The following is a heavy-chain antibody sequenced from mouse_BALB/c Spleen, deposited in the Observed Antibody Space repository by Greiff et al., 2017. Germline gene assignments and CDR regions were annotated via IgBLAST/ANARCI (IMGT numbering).Heavy chain of an antibody. V-gene: IGHV3-2*02. CDR2: ISYSGST. J-gene: IGHJ4*01. Sequence: EVQRVESGPGLVKPSQSLSLTCTVTGYSITSDYAWNWIRQFPGNQLEWMGYISYSGSTSYNPSLKSRISITRDTSKNQFFLQLNSVTTEDTATYYCARSNYGAMDYWGQGTSVTVSS. CDR3: ARSNYGAMDY. CDR1: GYSITSDYA. D-gene: IGHD2-5*01.